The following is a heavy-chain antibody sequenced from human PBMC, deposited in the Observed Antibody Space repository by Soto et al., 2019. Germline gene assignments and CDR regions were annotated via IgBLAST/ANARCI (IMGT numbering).Heavy chain of an antibody. V-gene: IGHV1-69*12. CDR1: GGTFSSYA. Sequence: QVQLVQSGAEVKKPGSSVKVSCKASGGTFSSYAISWVRQAPGQGLEWMGGIIPIFGTANYAQKFQGRVTIXGXEXXSTAYMELSSLRSEDTAVYYCASSVAKYYDYGMDVWGQGTTVTVSS. CDR2: IIPIFGTA. D-gene: IGHD5-12*01. J-gene: IGHJ6*02. CDR3: ASSVAKYYDYGMDV.